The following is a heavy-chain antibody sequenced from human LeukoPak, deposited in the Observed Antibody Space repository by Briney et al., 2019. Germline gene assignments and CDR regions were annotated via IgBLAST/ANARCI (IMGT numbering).Heavy chain of an antibody. CDR3: ARDLPTYDYVWGSYRHLDY. CDR1: GYTFTGYY. CDR2: INPNSGGT. Sequence: ASVKVSCKASGYTFTGYYMHWVRQAHGQGLEWMGWINPNSGGTNYAQKFQGWVTMTTDTSTSTAYMELRSLRSDDTAVYYCARDLPTYDYVWGSYRHLDYWGQGTLVTVSS. V-gene: IGHV1-2*04. J-gene: IGHJ4*02. D-gene: IGHD3-16*02.